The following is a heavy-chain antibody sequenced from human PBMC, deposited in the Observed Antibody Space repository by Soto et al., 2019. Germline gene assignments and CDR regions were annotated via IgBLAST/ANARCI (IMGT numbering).Heavy chain of an antibody. D-gene: IGHD5-18*01. CDR2: MSYSGST. J-gene: IGHJ4*02. V-gene: IGHV4-59*01. Sequence: SETLSLTCTVSGGSISSDYWSWTRQTPGRGLEWIGYMSYSGSTNNNPSLKSRVTMSVDTSKNQFSLRLSSVTAADTAVYYCARGVDVAMVGTFDYWGQGTLVTVSS. CDR1: GGSISSDY. CDR3: ARGVDVAMVGTFDY.